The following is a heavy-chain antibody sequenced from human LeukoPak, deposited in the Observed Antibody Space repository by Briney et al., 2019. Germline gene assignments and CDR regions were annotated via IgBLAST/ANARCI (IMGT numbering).Heavy chain of an antibody. D-gene: IGHD2-2*01. CDR1: GYTFSTYY. V-gene: IGHV1-46*01. CDR3: ARDLSSSCYLHY. CDR2: INPSGGST. Sequence: ASVKVSCKASGYTFSTYYMHWVRQAPGQGLEWMGIINPSGGSTSYAQKFQGRVTMTRDTSTSTAYMELSSLRSEDTAVYYCARDLSSSCYLHYWGQGTLVTVSS. J-gene: IGHJ4*02.